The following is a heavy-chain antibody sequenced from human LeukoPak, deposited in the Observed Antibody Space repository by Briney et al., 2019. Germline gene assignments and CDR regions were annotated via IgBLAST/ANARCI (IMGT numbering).Heavy chain of an antibody. CDR1: GYSISSGYY. CDR3: ARDVTIWFGDGDLGFDI. V-gene: IGHV4-38-2*02. D-gene: IGHD3-10*01. J-gene: IGHJ3*02. CDR2: IFHSGGT. Sequence: SETLSLTCTVSGYSISSGYYWGWIRQPPGKGLEWIGSIFHSGGTYYNPSLKSRVTISVDTSKNQFSLKLSSLTAADTAVYYCARDVTIWFGDGDLGFDIWGQGTMVTVSS.